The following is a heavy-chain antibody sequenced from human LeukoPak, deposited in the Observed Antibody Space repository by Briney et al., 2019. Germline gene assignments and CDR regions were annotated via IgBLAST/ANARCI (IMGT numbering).Heavy chain of an antibody. CDR1: GFTFSSYA. CDR2: ISYDGSNK. J-gene: IGHJ4*02. V-gene: IGHV3-30-3*01. Sequence: GGSLRLSCAASGFTFSSYAMHWVRQAPGKGLEWVAVISYDGSNKYYADSVKGRFTISRDNSKDTLYLQMNSLRAEDTAVYYCARNYDFWSGPYSSGYWGQGTLVTVSS. CDR3: ARNYDFWSGPYSSGY. D-gene: IGHD3-3*01.